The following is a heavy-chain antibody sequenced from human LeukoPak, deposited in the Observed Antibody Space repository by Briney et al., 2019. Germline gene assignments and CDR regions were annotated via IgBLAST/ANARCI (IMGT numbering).Heavy chain of an antibody. V-gene: IGHV3-13*04. J-gene: IGHJ3*02. CDR3: ARVKYSSSWYDFAFDI. CDR1: GFTFSSYD. CDR2: IGTAGDT. D-gene: IGHD6-13*01. Sequence: GGPLRLSCAASGFTFSSYDMHWVRQATGKGLEWVSAIGTAGDTCYPGSVKGRFTISRENAKNSLYLQMDSLRAGDTAVYYCARVKYSSSWYDFAFDIWGQGTMVTVSS.